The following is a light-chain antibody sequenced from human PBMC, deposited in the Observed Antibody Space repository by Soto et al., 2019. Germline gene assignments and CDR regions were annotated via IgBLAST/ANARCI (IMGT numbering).Light chain of an antibody. Sequence: QSVLPQPASVSGPPGQSIPISSTGTSSDIAIYNFVSWYHQHPGKAPRLMIFQVTNRPSGVSTRFSGSKSGNTASLTISGLQAEDEADYYCSSYTDSTDYVFGTGTKVTVL. CDR1: SSDIAIYNF. CDR3: SSYTDSTDYV. CDR2: QVT. V-gene: IGLV2-14*01. J-gene: IGLJ1*01.